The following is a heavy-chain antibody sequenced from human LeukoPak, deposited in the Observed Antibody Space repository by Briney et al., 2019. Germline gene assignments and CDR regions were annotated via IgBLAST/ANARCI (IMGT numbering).Heavy chain of an antibody. D-gene: IGHD3-10*01. Sequence: SETLSLTCTVSGYSINSAFYWGWIRVPPGKGLEWIGSVFPRGTTYYNSSLKSRVNISIDTSKNQFSLKLNSLTAEDTAMYYCVRDGYYGSGSPGWFGPWGPGTLVIVSA. V-gene: IGHV4-38-2*02. CDR3: VRDGYYGSGSPGWFGP. J-gene: IGHJ5*02. CDR2: VFPRGTT. CDR1: GYSINSAFY.